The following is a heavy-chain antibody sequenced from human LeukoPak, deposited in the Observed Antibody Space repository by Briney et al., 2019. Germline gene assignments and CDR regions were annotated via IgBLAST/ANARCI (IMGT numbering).Heavy chain of an antibody. J-gene: IGHJ6*02. D-gene: IGHD3-3*01. CDR1: GFTFSSYS. CDR3: AKDALFGVFIYTMDV. Sequence: PGGSLRLSCAASGFTFSSYSMNWVRQAPGKGLEWVSSISSSSSYIYYADSVKGRFTISRDNSVNTLYLQLNSLRAEDTAVYYCAKDALFGVFIYTMDVWGQGTTVTVS. V-gene: IGHV3-21*04. CDR2: ISSSSSYI.